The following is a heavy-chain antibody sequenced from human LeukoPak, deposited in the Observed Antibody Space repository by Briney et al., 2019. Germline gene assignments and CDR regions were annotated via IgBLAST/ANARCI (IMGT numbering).Heavy chain of an antibody. CDR2: ISGSGGST. J-gene: IGHJ4*02. CDR1: GFTFSSYA. V-gene: IGHV3-23*01. CDR3: AKDTYSAKISLWGD. Sequence: PGGSLRLSCAASGFTFSSYAMSWARQAPGKGLEWVSAISGSGGSTYYADSVKGRFTISRNNSKNTLYLQMNSLRAEDTAVFYCAKDTYSAKISLWGDWGQGTLVTVSS. D-gene: IGHD3-16*01.